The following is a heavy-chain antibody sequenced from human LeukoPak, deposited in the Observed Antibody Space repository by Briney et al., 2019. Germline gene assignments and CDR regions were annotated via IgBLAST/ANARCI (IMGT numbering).Heavy chain of an antibody. J-gene: IGHJ6*03. D-gene: IGHD1-26*01. CDR2: IIPIFGTA. CDR1: GGTFSSYA. V-gene: IGHV1-69*05. CDR3: ARGPSGIGGYYYYYYMDV. Sequence: SVKVSCKASGGTFSSYAISWVRQAPGQGLEWMGGIIPIFGTANYAQKFQGRVTITTDESTSTAYMELSSLRSEDTAVYYCARGPSGIGGYYYYYYMDVWGKGTTVTVSS.